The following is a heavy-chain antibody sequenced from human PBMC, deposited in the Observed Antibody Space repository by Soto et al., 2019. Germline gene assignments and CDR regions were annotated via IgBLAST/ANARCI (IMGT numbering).Heavy chain of an antibody. Sequence: PGESMKISCKGSGYSFTSYWISWVRQMPGKGREWMGRFVPSYSYTNYSPSFQGHVTISADKSISTAYLQWSSLKASDTAMYYCARLSLAVAGTFYSLSGYYYGMDVWGQGTTVTVSS. CDR1: GYSFTSYW. CDR2: FVPSYSYT. V-gene: IGHV5-10-1*01. CDR3: ARLSLAVAGTFYSLSGYYYGMDV. D-gene: IGHD6-19*01. J-gene: IGHJ6*02.